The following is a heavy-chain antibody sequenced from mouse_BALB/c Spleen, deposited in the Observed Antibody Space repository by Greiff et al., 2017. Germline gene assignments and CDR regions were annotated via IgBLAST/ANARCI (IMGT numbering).Heavy chain of an antibody. CDR2: IYPGNSDT. Sequence: VQLQQSGTVLARPGASVKMSCKASGYSFTSYWMHWVKQRPGQGLEWIGAIYPGNSDTSYNQKFKGKAKLTAVTSASTAYMELSSLTNEDSAVYYCTRGGKSTMITRFAYWGQGTLVTVSA. V-gene: IGHV1-5*01. D-gene: IGHD2-4*01. J-gene: IGHJ3*01. CDR3: TRGGKSTMITRFAY. CDR1: GYSFTSYW.